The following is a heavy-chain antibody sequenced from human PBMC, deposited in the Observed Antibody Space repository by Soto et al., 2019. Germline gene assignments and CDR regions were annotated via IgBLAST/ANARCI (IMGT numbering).Heavy chain of an antibody. Sequence: GESLKISCKGSGYSFTSYWIGWVRQMPGKGLEWMGIIYPGDSDTRYSPSFQGQVTISADKSISTAYLQWSSLKASDTAMYYCARQVVTAIDYYYYGMDVWGQGXTVTVSS. V-gene: IGHV5-51*01. D-gene: IGHD2-21*02. CDR2: IYPGDSDT. CDR3: ARQVVTAIDYYYYGMDV. CDR1: GYSFTSYW. J-gene: IGHJ6*02.